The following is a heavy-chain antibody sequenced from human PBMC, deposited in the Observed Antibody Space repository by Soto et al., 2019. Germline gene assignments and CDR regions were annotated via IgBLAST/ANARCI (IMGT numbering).Heavy chain of an antibody. J-gene: IGHJ4*02. V-gene: IGHV3-23*01. Sequence: EVQLLASGGGVVQPGGSLSLSCAASGFTFSSYAMSWVRQARGKGLEWVSAISGRGGSTYYADSVKGRFTFSRDNSKISLYLQMNSLRAEDTAVYYCAKAHYYGYFDYRGQGTLVTV. D-gene: IGHD3-16*01. CDR2: ISGRGGST. CDR3: AKAHYYGYFDY. CDR1: GFTFSSYA.